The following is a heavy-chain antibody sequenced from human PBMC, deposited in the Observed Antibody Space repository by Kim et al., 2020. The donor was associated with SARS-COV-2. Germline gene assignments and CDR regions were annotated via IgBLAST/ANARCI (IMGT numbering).Heavy chain of an antibody. CDR3: VRQGGDY. D-gene: IGHD3-16*01. J-gene: IGHJ4*02. V-gene: IGHV3-73*01. CDR2: NNDAT. Sequence: NNDATTYAASAKGRFTISRDDSKNTAYLQMNSLKTEDTAVYYCVRQGGDYWGQGTLVTVSS.